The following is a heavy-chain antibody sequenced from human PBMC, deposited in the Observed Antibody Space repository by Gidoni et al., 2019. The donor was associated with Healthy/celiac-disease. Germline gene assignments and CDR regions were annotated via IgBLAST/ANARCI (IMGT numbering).Heavy chain of an antibody. CDR1: GGSIRSGGYY. Sequence: QVQLQESGPGLVKPSQTLSLTCTVSGGSIRSGGYYWSWIRQHPGKGLEWIGYIYYSGSTYYNPSLKSRVTISVDTSKNQCSLKLSSVTAADTAVYYCAREVPAAIENWFDPWGQGTLVTVSS. J-gene: IGHJ5*02. V-gene: IGHV4-31*03. CDR3: AREVPAAIENWFDP. CDR2: IYYSGST. D-gene: IGHD2-2*02.